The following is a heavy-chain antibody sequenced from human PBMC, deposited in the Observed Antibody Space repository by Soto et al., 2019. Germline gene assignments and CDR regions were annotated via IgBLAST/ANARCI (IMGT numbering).Heavy chain of an antibody. Sequence: PSETLSLTCTVSGCSISSSSYYWGWIRQPPGKGLEWIGSIYYSGSTYYNPSLKSRVTISVDTSKNQFSLKLSSVTAADTAVYYCAREATIFGVVINYYYYYGMDVWGQGTTVTVSS. CDR3: AREATIFGVVINYYYYYGMDV. D-gene: IGHD3-3*01. CDR1: GCSISSSSYY. J-gene: IGHJ6*02. CDR2: IYYSGST. V-gene: IGHV4-39*02.